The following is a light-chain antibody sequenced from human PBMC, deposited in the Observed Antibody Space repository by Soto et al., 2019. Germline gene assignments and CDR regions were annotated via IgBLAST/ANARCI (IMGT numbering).Light chain of an antibody. J-gene: IGLJ2*01. CDR2: EVN. Sequence: QSALTQPPSVSGSPGQSVTISCTGTSSDVGTYNRVSWYQEPPGTAPKLMIYEVNNRRSGVPDRFSGSKSGNTASLTISGLQAEDEADYYCSSYTRSSTLLFGGGTKLTVL. CDR1: SSDVGTYNR. CDR3: SSYTRSSTLL. V-gene: IGLV2-18*02.